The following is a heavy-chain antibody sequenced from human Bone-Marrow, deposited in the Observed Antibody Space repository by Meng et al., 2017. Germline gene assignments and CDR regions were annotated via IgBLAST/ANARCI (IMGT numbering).Heavy chain of an antibody. Sequence: GESLKISCAASGFTFSGSAMHWVRQASGKGLEWVGRIRSKANSYATAYAASVKGRFTISRDDSKNTAYLQMNSLKTEDTAVYYCTRSAMVRGVMYYFDYWGQGTLVTVSS. J-gene: IGHJ4*02. V-gene: IGHV3-73*01. CDR1: GFTFSGSA. CDR2: IRSKANSYAT. D-gene: IGHD3-10*01. CDR3: TRSAMVRGVMYYFDY.